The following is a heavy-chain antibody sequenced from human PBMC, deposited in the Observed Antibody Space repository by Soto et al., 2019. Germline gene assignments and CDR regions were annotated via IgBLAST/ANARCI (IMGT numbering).Heavy chain of an antibody. D-gene: IGHD1-1*01. J-gene: IGHJ6*02. Sequence: PGGSLRLSCAASGFTFSNYAMTWVRQAPGKGLEWVSTISGSGTPYYADSVKGRFTISRDNSQNTLSLQMNSLRAEDTAVYYCAKVPNGARHYYYDLDLSGQGTTVTVS. CDR1: GFTFSNYA. CDR3: AKVPNGARHYYYDLDL. CDR2: ISGSGTP. V-gene: IGHV3-23*01.